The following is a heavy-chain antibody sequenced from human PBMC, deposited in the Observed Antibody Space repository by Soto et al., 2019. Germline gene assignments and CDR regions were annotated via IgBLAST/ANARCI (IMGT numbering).Heavy chain of an antibody. CDR3: AKDPRVSTYYYYYYMDV. CDR2: ISGSGGST. J-gene: IGHJ6*03. Sequence: GGSLRLSCAASGFTFSSYAMSWVRQAPGKGLEWVSAISGSGGSTYYADSVKGRFTISRDNSKNTLYLQMNSLRAEDTAVYYCAKDPRVSTYYYYYYMDVWGKGTTVTVSS. CDR1: GFTFSSYA. V-gene: IGHV3-23*01.